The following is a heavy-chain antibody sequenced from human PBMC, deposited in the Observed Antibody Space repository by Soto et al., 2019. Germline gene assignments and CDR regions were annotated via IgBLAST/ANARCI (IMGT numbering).Heavy chain of an antibody. CDR2: IYYSGST. D-gene: IGHD2-15*01. J-gene: IGHJ6*02. V-gene: IGHV4-61*01. CDR3: ARDRGYRISRYYGMDV. CDR1: GGSVSSGSYY. Sequence: QVQLQESGPGLVKPSETLSLTCTVSGGSVSSGSYYWSWIRQPPGKGLEWIGYIYYSGSTNYKPSLKSRVTISVDTSKNQFSLKLSSVTAADTAVYYCARDRGYRISRYYGMDVWGQGTTVTVSS.